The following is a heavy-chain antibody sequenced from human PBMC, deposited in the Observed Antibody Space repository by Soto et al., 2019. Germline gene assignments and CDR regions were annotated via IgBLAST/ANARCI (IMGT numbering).Heavy chain of an antibody. CDR3: ARDSPPVDY. Sequence: QVQLVQSGAEVKKPGASVKVSCKASGYTFTSYGVSWVRQAPGQGLEWMGWISAYNGNTKYAQKLQGRVTMTTDTSTNTAYSDLRSLRSDDTAGYYCARDSPPVDYWGQGTLVTVSS. V-gene: IGHV1-18*01. J-gene: IGHJ4*02. CDR1: GYTFTSYG. CDR2: ISAYNGNT.